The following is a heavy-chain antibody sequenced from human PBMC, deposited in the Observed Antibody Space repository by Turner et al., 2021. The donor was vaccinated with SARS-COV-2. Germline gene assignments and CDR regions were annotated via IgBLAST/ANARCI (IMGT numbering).Heavy chain of an antibody. CDR1: GGSISSSTYY. D-gene: IGHD5-18*01. CDR2: IYYSGIT. J-gene: IGHJ6*02. CDR3: ARLMDTAMDYYGMDV. V-gene: IGHV4-39*01. Sequence: QLQLQESGSGLVKPSETMSLTCTVSGGSISSSTYYCGWIRQPPGKGLEWIGNIYYSGITYYNPSLKSRVTISVDTSKNQFSLKLSSVTAADTAVYYCARLMDTAMDYYGMDVWGQGTTVTVSS.